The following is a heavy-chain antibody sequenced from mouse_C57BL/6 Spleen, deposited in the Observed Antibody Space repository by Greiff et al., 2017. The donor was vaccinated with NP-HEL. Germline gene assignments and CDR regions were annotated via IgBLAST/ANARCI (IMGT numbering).Heavy chain of an antibody. D-gene: IGHD2-1*01. J-gene: IGHJ2*01. CDR3: AREGGVYGNYYFDY. CDR1: GFTFSSYA. V-gene: IGHV5-4*01. Sequence: EVQLQESGGGLVKPGGSLKLSCAASGFTFSSYAMSWVRQTPEKRLEWVATISDGGSYTYYPDNVKGRFTISRDNAKNNLYLQMSHLKSEDTAMYYCAREGGVYGNYYFDYWGQGTTLTVSS. CDR2: ISDGGSYT.